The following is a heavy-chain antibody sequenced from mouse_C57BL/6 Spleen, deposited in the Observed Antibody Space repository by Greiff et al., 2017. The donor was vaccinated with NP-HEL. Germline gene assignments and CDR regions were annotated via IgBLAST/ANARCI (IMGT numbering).Heavy chain of an antibody. CDR1: GFTFTDYY. V-gene: IGHV7-3*01. Sequence: DVMLVESGGGLVQPGGSLSLSCAASGFTFTDYYMSWVRQPPGKALEWLGFIRNKANGYTTEYSASVKGRFTISRDNSQSILYLQMNALRAEDSATYHCKSINTTVSATGEYGCKGTSVPVPS. J-gene: IGHJ4*01. CDR3: KSINTTVSATGEY. CDR2: IRNKANGYTT. D-gene: IGHD1-1*01.